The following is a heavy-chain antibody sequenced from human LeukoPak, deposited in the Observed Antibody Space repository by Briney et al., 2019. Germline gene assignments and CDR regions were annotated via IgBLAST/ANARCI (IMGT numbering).Heavy chain of an antibody. CDR2: IYSTGST. V-gene: IGHV4-4*07. D-gene: IGHD3-22*01. CDR3: ARAPGLSSYDTTGFYYFDY. J-gene: IGHJ4*02. Sequence: SETLSLTCTVSGESVSSSYWSWIRQPAGKGLQWIGRIYSTGSTYYNPSLKSRVTMSLDTSKNQFSLKVRFLTAADTAVYYCARAPGLSSYDTTGFYYFDYWGQGARVTVSS. CDR1: GESVSSSY.